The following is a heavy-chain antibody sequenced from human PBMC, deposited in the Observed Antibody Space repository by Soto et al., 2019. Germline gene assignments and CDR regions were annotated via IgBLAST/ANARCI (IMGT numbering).Heavy chain of an antibody. CDR3: ARGQRFYDWFDP. D-gene: IGHD3-3*01. CDR2: IYSSGST. Sequence: SETLSLTCTVSGGAINSYYWTWIRQPAGKGLEWIGRIYSSGSTKYNPSLQSRVSMSLDTSKKQFSLRLTSVTAADTAVYYCARGQRFYDWFDPWGQGTLVNVS. V-gene: IGHV4-4*07. J-gene: IGHJ5*02. CDR1: GGAINSYY.